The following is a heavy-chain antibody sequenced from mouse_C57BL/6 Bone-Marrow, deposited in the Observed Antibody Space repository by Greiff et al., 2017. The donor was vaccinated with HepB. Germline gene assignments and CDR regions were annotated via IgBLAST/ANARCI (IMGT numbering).Heavy chain of an antibody. CDR1: GYTFTDYY. CDR2: INPYNGGT. CDR3: AYGSSYYFDY. J-gene: IGHJ2*01. D-gene: IGHD1-1*01. V-gene: IGHV1-19*01. Sequence: EVQLQQSGPVLVKPGASVKMSCKASGYTFTDYYMNWVKQSHGKSLEWIGVINPYNGGTSYNQKFKGKATLTVDKSSSTAYMELNSLTSEDSAVYYCAYGSSYYFDYWGQGTTLTVSS.